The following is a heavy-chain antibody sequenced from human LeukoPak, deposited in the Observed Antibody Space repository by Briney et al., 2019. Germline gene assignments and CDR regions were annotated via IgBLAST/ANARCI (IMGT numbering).Heavy chain of an antibody. J-gene: IGHJ5*02. CDR3: ARDRYYYDSSGYLGASYWFDP. CDR2: IYHSGST. Sequence: PSETLSLTCAVSGGSISSGGYSWRWIRQPPGKGLEWIGYIYHSGSTYYNPSLKSRVTISVDRSKNQFSLKLSSVTAADTAVYYCARDRYYYDSSGYLGASYWFDPWGQGTLVTVSS. D-gene: IGHD3-22*01. V-gene: IGHV4-30-2*01. CDR1: GGSISSGGYS.